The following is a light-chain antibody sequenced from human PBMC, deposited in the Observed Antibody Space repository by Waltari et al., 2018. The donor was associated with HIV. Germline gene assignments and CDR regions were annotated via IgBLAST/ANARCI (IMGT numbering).Light chain of an antibody. Sequence: EIVLTQSPGTLSLSPGERATLSCTASQNIGGTYLAWYQHKPGQAPRLLIYGASSRATDIPDRFSGGGSGTDFTLTISRLEPEDFAVYYCQQYDTSFTFGGGTKVEIK. V-gene: IGKV3-20*01. CDR2: GAS. CDR3: QQYDTSFT. J-gene: IGKJ4*01. CDR1: QNIGGTY.